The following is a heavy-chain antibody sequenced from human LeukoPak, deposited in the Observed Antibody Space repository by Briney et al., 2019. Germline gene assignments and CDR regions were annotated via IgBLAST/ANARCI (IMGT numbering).Heavy chain of an antibody. CDR1: GYSISSGYY. D-gene: IGHD5-24*01. J-gene: IGHJ4*02. CDR2: IYHSGST. V-gene: IGHV4-38-2*02. CDR3: ARDLSRDGCNR. Sequence: PSETLSLTCTVSGYSISSGYYWGWIRQPPGKGLEWIGSIYHSGSTYYNPSLKSRVTISLDTSKNQFSLKLSSVTAADTAMYYCARDLSRDGCNRRGQGTLVTVSS.